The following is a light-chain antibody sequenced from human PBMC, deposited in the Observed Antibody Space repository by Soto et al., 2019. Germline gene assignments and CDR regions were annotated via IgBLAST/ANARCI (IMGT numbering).Light chain of an antibody. V-gene: IGKV2-28*01. CDR3: LQRLQTPCT. CDR2: LGS. CDR1: QSLVHSSGYNY. Sequence: VMNQTPLSLPVTAGEPVSTSRRPSQSLVHSSGYNYLAWYLQQPGQSQXLLIYLGSHRDSGAPDRFSGSESGTDFTLKISRVEAEEVEVYYCLQRLQTPCTFGQGTRWIS. J-gene: IGKJ1*01.